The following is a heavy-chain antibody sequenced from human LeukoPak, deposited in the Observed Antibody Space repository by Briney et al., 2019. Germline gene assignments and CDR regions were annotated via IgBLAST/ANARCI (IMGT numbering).Heavy chain of an antibody. Sequence: GGSLRLSCAASGFTFSSYAMSWVRQAPGKGLEWVSAISGSGGSTYYADSVKGRFTISRDNSKDTLYLQMNSLRAEDTAVYYCAKDRVVGATKARYYFDYWGQGTLVTVSS. D-gene: IGHD1-26*01. CDR1: GFTFSSYA. CDR3: AKDRVVGATKARYYFDY. J-gene: IGHJ4*02. CDR2: ISGSGGST. V-gene: IGHV3-23*01.